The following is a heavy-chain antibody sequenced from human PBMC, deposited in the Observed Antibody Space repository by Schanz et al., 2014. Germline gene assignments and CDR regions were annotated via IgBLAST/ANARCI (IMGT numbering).Heavy chain of an antibody. V-gene: IGHV3-53*03. Sequence: VQLVESGGGVVQPGRSLRLSCAVSGFTVSANYMIWVRQPPGKGLEWVSLIDYAGSTNYADSVKGRFSISRDNGETSVYLQINSLRVEDTAVYYCARFLARYQYYGVDVWGQGTTVIVSS. CDR2: IDYAGST. CDR1: GFTVSANY. J-gene: IGHJ6*02. D-gene: IGHD3-3*01. CDR3: ARFLARYQYYGVDV.